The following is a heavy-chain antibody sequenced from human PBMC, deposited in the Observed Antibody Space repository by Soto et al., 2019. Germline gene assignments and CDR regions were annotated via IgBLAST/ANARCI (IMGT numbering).Heavy chain of an antibody. CDR3: ARDNGTSGPTASGAY. J-gene: IGHJ4*02. V-gene: IGHV1-69*08. D-gene: IGHD1-26*01. CDR1: GGTFSTYT. Sequence: QVQLVQSGAEVKKPGSSVKVSCKASGGTFSTYTFSWVRQAPGQGLEWMGRIIPILDITNYAQKFQGRVTITADKSTSTAYMELNSLRSEDTAIYYCARDNGTSGPTASGAYWGQGTLVTVSS. CDR2: IIPILDIT.